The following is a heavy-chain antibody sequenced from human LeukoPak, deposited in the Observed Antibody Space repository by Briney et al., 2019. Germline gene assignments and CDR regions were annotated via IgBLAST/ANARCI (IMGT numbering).Heavy chain of an antibody. J-gene: IGHJ4*02. CDR3: VKEIGPGSGYPDC. CDR2: ISRNSGSI. Sequence: PGGALRLSCASSGFTFVDYAMHEVRQTPWKGLAGVSGISRNSGSIGYADSVKGRFTISRDKAKKSLYLQMNSLRVEDTAFYYCVKEIGPGSGYPDCWGQGTLVNVSS. CDR1: GFTFVDYA. D-gene: IGHD5-12*01. V-gene: IGHV3-9*01.